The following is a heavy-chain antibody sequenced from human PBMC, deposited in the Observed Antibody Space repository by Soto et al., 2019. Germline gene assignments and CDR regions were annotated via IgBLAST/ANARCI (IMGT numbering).Heavy chain of an antibody. D-gene: IGHD1-1*01. CDR3: AREKWNRHTQQYDY. Sequence: GGSLRLSCAASGFTFSSYEMNWVRQAPGKGLEWVSYISSSGSTIYYADSVKGRFTISRDNAKNSLYLQMNSLRAEDTAVYYCAREKWNRHTQQYDYWGQGTLVTVSS. J-gene: IGHJ4*02. V-gene: IGHV3-48*03. CDR1: GFTFSSYE. CDR2: ISSSGSTI.